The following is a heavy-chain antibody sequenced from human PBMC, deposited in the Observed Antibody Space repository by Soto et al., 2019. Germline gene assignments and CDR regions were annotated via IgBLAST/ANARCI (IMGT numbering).Heavy chain of an antibody. Sequence: SETLSLTCAVYGGSFSGYYWSWIRQPPGKGQEWIGEIIYTGSTNYNPSLKGRLTISVDPSKNQFSLKLTSVTAADTAMYYCARPKTIGAAAGKGWFDPWGQGTLVTVSS. CDR2: IIYTGST. D-gene: IGHD6-13*01. J-gene: IGHJ5*02. CDR3: ARPKTIGAAAGKGWFDP. CDR1: GGSFSGYY. V-gene: IGHV4-34*12.